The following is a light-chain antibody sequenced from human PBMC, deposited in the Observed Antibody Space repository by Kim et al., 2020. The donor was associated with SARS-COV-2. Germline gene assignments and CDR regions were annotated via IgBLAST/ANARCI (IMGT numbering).Light chain of an antibody. CDR2: RDS. CDR3: QVWDSSTRV. Sequence: VAQGKTATITGGGTNMGSKKVHGYKQKPGQAPVLVIYRDSNRPSGIPERFSGSNSGNTATLTISRAQAGDEADYYCQVWDSSTRVFGGGTQLTVL. V-gene: IGLV3-9*01. J-gene: IGLJ3*02. CDR1: NMGSKK.